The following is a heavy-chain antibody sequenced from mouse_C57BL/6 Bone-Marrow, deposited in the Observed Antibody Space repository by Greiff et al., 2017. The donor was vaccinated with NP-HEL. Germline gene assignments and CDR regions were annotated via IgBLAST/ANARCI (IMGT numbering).Heavy chain of an antibody. CDR2: IYPGSGST. J-gene: IGHJ3*01. Sequence: QVHVKQPGAELVKPGASVKMSCKASGYTFTSYWITWVKQRPGQGLEWIGDIYPGSGSTNYNEKFKSKATLTVDTSSSTAYMQLSSLTSEDSAVYYCAAQLRLRSWFAYWGQGTLVTVSA. D-gene: IGHD3-2*02. V-gene: IGHV1-55*01. CDR1: GYTFTSYW. CDR3: AAQLRLRSWFAY.